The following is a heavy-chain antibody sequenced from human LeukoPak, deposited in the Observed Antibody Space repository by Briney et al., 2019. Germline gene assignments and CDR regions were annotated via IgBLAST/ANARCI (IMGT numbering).Heavy chain of an antibody. D-gene: IGHD6-19*01. V-gene: IGHV3-30*02. Sequence: GSLILSCAASGFTFGGSGMHWVRQAPGKGLEGVAVILYDGSDKHYADSVKGRFTISRDNSKNTLYLQMNSLRAEDTAVYYCAKSIPTIAVAVSTRQWGQGTLVTVSS. J-gene: IGHJ4*02. CDR2: ILYDGSDK. CDR1: GFTFGGSG. CDR3: AKSIPTIAVAVSTRQ.